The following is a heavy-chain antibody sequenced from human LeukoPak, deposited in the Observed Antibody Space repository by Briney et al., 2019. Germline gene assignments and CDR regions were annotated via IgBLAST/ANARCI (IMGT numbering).Heavy chain of an antibody. CDR2: IYTSGST. J-gene: IGHJ4*02. D-gene: IGHD1-26*01. CDR1: GGSISSYY. V-gene: IGHV4-4*09. CDR3: ARRGSSGSYDY. Sequence: SETLSLTCTVSGGSISSYYWSWIRQPPGKGLEWIGYIYTSGSTNYNPSLKSRATISVDTSKNQFSLKLSSVTAADTAVYYCARRGSSGSYDYWGQGTLVTVSS.